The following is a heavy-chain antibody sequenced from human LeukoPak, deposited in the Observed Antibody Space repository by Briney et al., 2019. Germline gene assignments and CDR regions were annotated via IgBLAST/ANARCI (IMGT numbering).Heavy chain of an antibody. D-gene: IGHD3-10*01. Sequence: ASVKVSCKASGYTFTGYYMHWVRQAPGQGLEWMGWINPNSGGTNYAQKFQGSVTMTRDTSISTVYMELSRLRSDDAAVYYCARASGSYWWFDSWGQGTLVTVSS. CDR1: GYTFTGYY. V-gene: IGHV1-2*02. J-gene: IGHJ5*01. CDR2: INPNSGGT. CDR3: ARASGSYWWFDS.